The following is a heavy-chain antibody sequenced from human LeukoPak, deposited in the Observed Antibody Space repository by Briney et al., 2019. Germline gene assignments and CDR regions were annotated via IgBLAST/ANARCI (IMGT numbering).Heavy chain of an antibody. D-gene: IGHD6-19*01. CDR1: GYTFTSYG. Sequence: ASVKASCKASGYTFTSYGISWVRQAPGQGLEWMGWISAYNGNTNYAQKLQGRVTMTTDTSTSTAYMELRSLRSDDTAVYYCARNTGYSSGWYGTFDPWGQGTLVTVSS. V-gene: IGHV1-18*01. CDR2: ISAYNGNT. J-gene: IGHJ5*02. CDR3: ARNTGYSSGWYGTFDP.